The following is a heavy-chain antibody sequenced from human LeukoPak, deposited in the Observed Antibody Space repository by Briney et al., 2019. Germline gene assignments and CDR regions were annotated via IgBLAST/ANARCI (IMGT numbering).Heavy chain of an antibody. J-gene: IGHJ4*02. CDR2: IYTSGST. D-gene: IGHD3-22*01. V-gene: IGHV4-4*07. CDR1: GGSISSYY. CDR3: AREGYDSSGYYYKAFDY. Sequence: SETLSLTCTVSGGSISSYYWSWIRQPAGKGLEWIGRIYTSGSTNYNPPLKSRVTMSVDTSKNQFSLKLSSVTAADTAVYYCAREGYDSSGYYYKAFDYWGQGTLVTVSS.